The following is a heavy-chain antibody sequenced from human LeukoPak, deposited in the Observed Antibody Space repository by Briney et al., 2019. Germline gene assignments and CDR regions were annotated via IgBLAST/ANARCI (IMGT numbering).Heavy chain of an antibody. Sequence: SETLSLTCTVSGGSISSSSYYWGWIRQPPGKGLEWIGSIYYSGSTYYNPSLKSRVTISVDTSKNQFSLKLSSVTAADTAVYYCVRQQLVYYFDYWGQGTLVTVSS. V-gene: IGHV4-39*01. D-gene: IGHD6-13*01. CDR3: VRQQLVYYFDY. CDR1: GGSISSSSYY. CDR2: IYYSGST. J-gene: IGHJ4*02.